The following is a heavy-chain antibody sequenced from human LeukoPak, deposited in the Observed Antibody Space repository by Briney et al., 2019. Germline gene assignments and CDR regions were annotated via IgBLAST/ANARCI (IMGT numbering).Heavy chain of an antibody. CDR3: ARAQDSGYDYGGYYFDY. D-gene: IGHD5-12*01. Sequence: EASVKVSCKASGYTFTSYGISWVRQAPGQGLEWMGWISAYNGNTNYAQKLQGRVTMTTDTSTSTAYMELRSLRSDDTAVYYCARAQDSGYDYGGYYFDYWGQGTLVTVSS. CDR2: ISAYNGNT. J-gene: IGHJ4*02. CDR1: GYTFTSYG. V-gene: IGHV1-18*01.